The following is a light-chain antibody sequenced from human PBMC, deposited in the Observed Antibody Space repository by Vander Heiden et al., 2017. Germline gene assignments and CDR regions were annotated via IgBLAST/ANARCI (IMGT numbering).Light chain of an antibody. CDR2: EVS. J-gene: IGLJ2*01. CDR1: SSDVGGYNY. V-gene: IGLV2-14*01. CDR3: SSYTSSSTLE. Sequence: QSALPQPVSVSGSPGQSITISCTGTSSDVGGYNYVSWYQQHPGKAPKLMIYEVSNRPSGVSNRFSGSKSGNTASLTISGLQAEDEADYYCSSYTSSSTLEFGGGTKLTVL.